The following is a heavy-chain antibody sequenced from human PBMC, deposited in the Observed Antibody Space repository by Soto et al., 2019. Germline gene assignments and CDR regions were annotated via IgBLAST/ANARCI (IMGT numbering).Heavy chain of an antibody. CDR1: GYTFTSYG. CDR2: ISTYNGNT. Sequence: ASVKVSCKASGYTFTSYGISWVRQAPGQGLEWMGWISTYNGNTNYAQKLLGRVTMTTDISKNTLYLQMNSLRAEDTAVYYCAKDLGPTRNYYYGMDVWGQGTTVTVSS. J-gene: IGHJ6*02. V-gene: IGHV1-18*01. CDR3: AKDLGPTRNYYYGMDV. D-gene: IGHD1-26*01.